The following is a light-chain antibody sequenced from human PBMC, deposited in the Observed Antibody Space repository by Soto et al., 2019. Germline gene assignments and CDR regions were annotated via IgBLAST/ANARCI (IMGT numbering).Light chain of an antibody. CDR2: GAS. Sequence: EIVLTQSPGTLSLSPGERATLSCRASQSVSSSYLAWYQQKPGQAPRLLIYGASSRATGIPDRFSGSGSGTDFTLTISRLEPEDFAVYYCQPYGSSPFGQGTKLEI. V-gene: IGKV3-20*01. CDR1: QSVSSSY. J-gene: IGKJ2*01. CDR3: QPYGSSP.